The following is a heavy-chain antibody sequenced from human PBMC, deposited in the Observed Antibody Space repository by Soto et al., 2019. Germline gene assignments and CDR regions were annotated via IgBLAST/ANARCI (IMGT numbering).Heavy chain of an antibody. CDR2: IHYSWST. V-gene: IGHV4-31*03. J-gene: IGHJ5*02. CDR1: GGSISGEGYD. Sequence: QVQLQESGPGLVEPSQTLSLTCTVSGGSISGEGYDWSWIRQYSGRGLEWIGYIHYSWSTYYNTSLESRLTISVDTSKTQFFLKLSSVTSADTAVYYCARAWAATSDWANCFDRWGQGTLVTVSS. D-gene: IGHD6-25*01. CDR3: ARAWAATSDWANCFDR.